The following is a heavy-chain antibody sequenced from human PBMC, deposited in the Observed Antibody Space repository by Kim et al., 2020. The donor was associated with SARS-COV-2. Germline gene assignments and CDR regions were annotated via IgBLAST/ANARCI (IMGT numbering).Heavy chain of an antibody. D-gene: IGHD2-21*01. V-gene: IGHV1-2*02. CDR3: ARGDTVVASRYYYAMDV. J-gene: IGHJ6*02. CDR1: GYTFTDYS. Sequence: ASVKVSCKASGYTFTDYSIHWVRQAPGRGLEWMAWISTDSGATNNAQKFQDRITLTRDTSINTTYMELRSLRSDDTAAYFCARGDTVVASRYYYAMDVWGQGTTVTASS. CDR2: ISTDSGAT.